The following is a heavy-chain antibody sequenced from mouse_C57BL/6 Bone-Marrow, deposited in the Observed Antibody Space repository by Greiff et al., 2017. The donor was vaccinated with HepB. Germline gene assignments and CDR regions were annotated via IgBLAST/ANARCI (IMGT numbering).Heavy chain of an antibody. CDR1: GFSFNTYA. J-gene: IGHJ4*01. CDR2: IRSKSNNYAT. CDR3: VGITTVVDYYAMDY. D-gene: IGHD1-1*01. V-gene: IGHV10-1*01. Sequence: EVKLMESGGGLVQPKGSLKLSCAASGFSFNTYAMNWVRQAPGKGLEWVARIRSKSNNYATYYADSVKDRFTISRDDSESMLYLQMNNLKTEDTAMYYCVGITTVVDYYAMDYWGQGTSVTVSS.